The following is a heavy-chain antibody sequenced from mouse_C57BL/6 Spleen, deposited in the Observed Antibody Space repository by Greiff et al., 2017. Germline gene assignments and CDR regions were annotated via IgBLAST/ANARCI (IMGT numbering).Heavy chain of an antibody. CDR1: GYSITSGYY. CDR3: ARGPDYYGSSYGFAY. J-gene: IGHJ3*01. V-gene: IGHV3-6*01. D-gene: IGHD1-1*01. Sequence: VQLKESGPGLVKPSQSLSLTCSVTGYSITSGYYWNWIRQFPGNKLEWMGYISYDGSNNYNPSLKNRISITRDTSKNQFFLKLNSVTTEDTATYYCARGPDYYGSSYGFAYWGQGTLVTVSA. CDR2: ISYDGSN.